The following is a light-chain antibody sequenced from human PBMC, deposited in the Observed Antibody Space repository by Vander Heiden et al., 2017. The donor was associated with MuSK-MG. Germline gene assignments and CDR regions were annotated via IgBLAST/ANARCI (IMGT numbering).Light chain of an antibody. CDR3: SSYTSSNTVA. V-gene: IGLV2-14*01. J-gene: IGLJ2*01. CDR2: EVG. Sequence: QSALTQPASVSGSPGQSITISCIGTSNDVGGYKFVSWYRQHPGKAPKLLIYEVGSRPSGVANRFSGSKSGNTASLTISGLQPEDEADYYCSSYTSSNTVAFGGGTKLTVL. CDR1: SNDVGGYKF.